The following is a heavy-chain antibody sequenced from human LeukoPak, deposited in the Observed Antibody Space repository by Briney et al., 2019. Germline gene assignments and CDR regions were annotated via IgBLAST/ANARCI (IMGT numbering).Heavy chain of an antibody. CDR3: AALDHGHDY. J-gene: IGHJ4*02. CDR1: GFTFSDFA. Sequence: GGSLRLSCAASGFTFSDFAMIWVRQPPGKGLEWVSSTFQGGGEIHYADSVRGRFTISRDNSRSTLFLQMNSLRAEDTAVYYCAALDHGHDYWGQGTLVTVSS. V-gene: IGHV3-23*01. CDR2: TFQGGGEI.